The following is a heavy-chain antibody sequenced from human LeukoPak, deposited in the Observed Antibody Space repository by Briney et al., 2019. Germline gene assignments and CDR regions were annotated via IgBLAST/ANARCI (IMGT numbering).Heavy chain of an antibody. CDR1: GYTFTGYY. CDR3: ARGPTVTAPGH. V-gene: IGHV1-2*02. Sequence: ASVKVSCKASGYTFTGYYIHWVRQAPGQGLEWMGWINPKSGGTNYAQKFQGRVTMTRDTSISTAYMELSSLRSDDTAVYYCARGPTVTAPGHWGQGTLVTVSS. CDR2: INPKSGGT. J-gene: IGHJ1*01.